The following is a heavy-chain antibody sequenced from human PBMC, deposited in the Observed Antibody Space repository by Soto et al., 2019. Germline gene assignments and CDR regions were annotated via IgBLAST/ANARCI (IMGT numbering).Heavy chain of an antibody. CDR2: ISSDSRYI. CDR3: ARDSSGWSRDC. J-gene: IGHJ4*02. V-gene: IGHV3-21*01. D-gene: IGHD6-19*01. Sequence: PGGSLRLSCAASGFTFSSYSMSWVRQAPGKGLEWVSSISSDSRYIYYADSVKGRFTISRDNAKNSLFLQMNSLRVEDTAVYYCARDSSGWSRDCWGQGTLVTVSS. CDR1: GFTFSSYS.